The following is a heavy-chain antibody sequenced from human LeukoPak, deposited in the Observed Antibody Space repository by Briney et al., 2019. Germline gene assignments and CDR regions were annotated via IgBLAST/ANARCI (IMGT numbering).Heavy chain of an antibody. Sequence: PSETLSLTCTVSGSSISSSEYYWSWIRQQPGKGLEWFGYIYYSGSTYYNPSLKSRVTISVVTSKNQFSLKLSSVTAADTAVYYCARASVDYYDSSGYLFDYWGQGTLVTVSS. J-gene: IGHJ4*02. CDR1: GSSISSSEYY. V-gene: IGHV4-31*03. D-gene: IGHD3-22*01. CDR3: ARASVDYYDSSGYLFDY. CDR2: IYYSGST.